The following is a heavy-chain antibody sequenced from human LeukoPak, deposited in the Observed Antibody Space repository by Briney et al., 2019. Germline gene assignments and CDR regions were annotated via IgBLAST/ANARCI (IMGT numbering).Heavy chain of an antibody. CDR2: IRYDGSNK. D-gene: IGHD3-3*01. V-gene: IGHV3-30*02. J-gene: IGHJ4*02. CDR1: GFTFSSYG. Sequence: GGSLRLSCAASGFTFSSYGMHWVRQAPGKGLEWVAFIRYDGSNKYYADSVKGRLTISRDNCKNTLYLQMNSLRAEDTAVYYCAKVATLPFLEWLRRATAAFDYWGQGTLVTVSS. CDR3: AKVATLPFLEWLRRATAAFDY.